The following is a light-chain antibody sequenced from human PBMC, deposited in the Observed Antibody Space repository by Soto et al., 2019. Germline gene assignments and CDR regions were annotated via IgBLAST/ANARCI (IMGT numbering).Light chain of an antibody. Sequence: DIQMTQSPSSVSASVGDRVTITCRASQDIGSWLAGYQQKPGKAPKLLVYPASSLPSGVPSRFTGGGSGTDFTLPISSLHPEVLEPSYCKKAKSFPTTFGQGPRREI. CDR3: KKAKSFPTT. CDR2: PAS. J-gene: IGKJ5*01. CDR1: QDIGSW. V-gene: IGKV1D-12*01.